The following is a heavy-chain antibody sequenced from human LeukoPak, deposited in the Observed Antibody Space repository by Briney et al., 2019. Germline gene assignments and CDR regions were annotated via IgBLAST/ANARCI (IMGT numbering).Heavy chain of an antibody. Sequence: SETLSLTCTVSGGSISSYYWSWIRQPPGKGLEWIGYIYYSGSTNYNPSLKSRVTISVDTSKNQFSLKLSSVTAADTAVYYCARGRTSSWYDVFDIWGQGTMVTVSS. J-gene: IGHJ3*02. D-gene: IGHD6-13*01. CDR1: GGSISSYY. CDR2: IYYSGST. CDR3: ARGRTSSWYDVFDI. V-gene: IGHV4-59*01.